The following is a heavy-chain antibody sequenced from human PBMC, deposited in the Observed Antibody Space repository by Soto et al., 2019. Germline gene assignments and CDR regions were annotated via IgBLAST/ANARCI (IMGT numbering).Heavy chain of an antibody. CDR1: GYSFTSYW. Sequence: LGESLKISCKGSGYSFTSYWISWVRQMPGKGLEWMGRIDPFYFYTNYSPSFQGHVTISADKSISTAYLQWSSLKASDTAMYYCARHPLPRINDYGGNSAVGNWLDPWGQGTLVTVS. V-gene: IGHV5-10-1*01. CDR2: IDPFYFYT. J-gene: IGHJ5*02. CDR3: ARHPLPRINDYGGNSAVGNWLDP. D-gene: IGHD4-17*01.